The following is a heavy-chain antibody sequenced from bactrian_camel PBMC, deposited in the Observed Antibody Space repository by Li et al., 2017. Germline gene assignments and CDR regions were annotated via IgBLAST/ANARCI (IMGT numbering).Heavy chain of an antibody. CDR1: GYTYRTYC. D-gene: IGHD4*01. V-gene: IGHV3S26*01. CDR2: INSGGAT. J-gene: IGHJ4*01. CDR3: VRDALWLARYYSTNDWAY. Sequence: QLVESGGGLVQPGGSLRLSCAASGYTYRTYCMAWFRQAPGKEREWVATINSGGATLYADSAKGRFTISQDNAKNTLYLQMNSLKPEDTAVHYCVRDALWLARYYSTNDWAYWGQGTQVTV.